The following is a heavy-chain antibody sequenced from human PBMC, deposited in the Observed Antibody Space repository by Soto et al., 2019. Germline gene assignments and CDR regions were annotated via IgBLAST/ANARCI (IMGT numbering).Heavy chain of an antibody. V-gene: IGHV3-66*01. CDR2: IYSGGST. J-gene: IGHJ6*02. CDR3: ARTPHGYYYGMAV. CDR1: GFTVSSNY. Sequence: HPGGSLRLSCAASGFTVSSNYMSWVRQAPGKGLEWVSVIYSGGSTYYADSVKGRFTISRDNSKNTLYLQMNSLRAEDTAVYYCARTPHGYYYGMAVWGQGTTVTVSS.